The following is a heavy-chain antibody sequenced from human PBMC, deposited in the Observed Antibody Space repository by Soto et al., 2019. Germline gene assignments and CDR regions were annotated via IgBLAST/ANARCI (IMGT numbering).Heavy chain of an antibody. Sequence: QVQMVESGGGVVQPGRSLRLSCAPSGFSFSDFGMHWVRQAPGKGLEWVPAISHDGSNQYYGDSVKARFSISRDHSNNRLYLQMNNLKVEDSAIYFCAKETRSRAVTATRVNGMDVLGQGTTVTVSS. V-gene: IGHV3-30*18. D-gene: IGHD2-21*02. CDR1: GFSFSDFG. J-gene: IGHJ6*02. CDR2: ISHDGSNQ. CDR3: AKETRSRAVTATRVNGMDV.